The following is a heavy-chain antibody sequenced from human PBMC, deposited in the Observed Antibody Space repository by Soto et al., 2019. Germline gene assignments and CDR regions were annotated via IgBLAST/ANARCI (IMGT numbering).Heavy chain of an antibody. J-gene: IGHJ4*02. CDR1: GYTFTSYG. CDR2: ISAYNGNT. V-gene: IGHV1-18*01. Sequence: QVQLVQSGADVKKPGASVKVSCKASGYTFTSYGIVWVRQAPGQGLEWMGWISAYNGNTNYAQNFQGRVSMTTDTTASTAYMKLRGLRADDTAVYYCARRIAWSYFDYWGQGILVTVSS. CDR3: ARRIAWSYFDY. D-gene: IGHD2-21*01.